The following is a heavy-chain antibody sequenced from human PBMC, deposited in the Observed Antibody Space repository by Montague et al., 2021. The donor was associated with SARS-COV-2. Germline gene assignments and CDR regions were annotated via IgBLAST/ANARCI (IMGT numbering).Heavy chain of an antibody. Sequence: SLRLSCAASGFSFSNYAMSWVRQAPGKGLQWVSAIAVGGCSTFYXDSVKGRFTISRDNSKSTLHLQMNSLRAEDTAIYYCAKARPHTNAFGSAFDIWGQGTMVTVSS. D-gene: IGHD2-15*01. CDR3: AKARPHTNAFGSAFDI. V-gene: IGHV3-23*01. CDR1: GFSFSNYA. CDR2: IAVGGCST. J-gene: IGHJ3*02.